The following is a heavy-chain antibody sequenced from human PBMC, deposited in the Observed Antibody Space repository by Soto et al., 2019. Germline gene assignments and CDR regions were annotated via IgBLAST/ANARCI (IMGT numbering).Heavy chain of an antibody. D-gene: IGHD2-21*02. V-gene: IGHV4-59*01. Sequence: QVQLLQSGPRLVKPSETLSLTCTVASGSISSYYWSWLRQPPGKGLEWIGYAYYSGTTNYNSSLKSRVTLSIDKFKNQFSLTLNSVTASDTAVYYCARPPFYSFGLVTHLYYFDCWDQGALVTVSS. J-gene: IGHJ4*02. CDR1: SGSISSYY. CDR2: AYYSGTT. CDR3: ARPPFYSFGLVTHLYYFDC.